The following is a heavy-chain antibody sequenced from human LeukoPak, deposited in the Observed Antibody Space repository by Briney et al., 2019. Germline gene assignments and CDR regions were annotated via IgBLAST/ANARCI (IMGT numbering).Heavy chain of an antibody. CDR1: GYTFTGYY. CDR2: INPSGGST. D-gene: IGHD4-17*01. CDR3: ASPNPTVTTSDAFDI. V-gene: IGHV1-46*01. J-gene: IGHJ3*02. Sequence: GASVKVSCKASGYTFTGYYMHWVRQAPGQGLEWMGIINPSGGSTSYAQKFQGRVTMTRDMSTSTVYMELSSLRSEDTAVYYCASPNPTVTTSDAFDIWGQVTMVTVSS.